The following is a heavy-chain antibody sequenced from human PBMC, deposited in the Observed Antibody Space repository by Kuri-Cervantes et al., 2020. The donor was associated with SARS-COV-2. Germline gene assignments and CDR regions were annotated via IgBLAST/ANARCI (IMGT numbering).Heavy chain of an antibody. D-gene: IGHD3-3*01. CDR3: ARGQTWTKANFSFWSGRKANFDY. Sequence: GESLKISCAASAFTFSRCRMNRVRQAPGRGLERVSCLSSSRSTIYYADSVKGRFTISRDNSKNTLYLQMNSLRAEDTAVYYCARGQTWTKANFSFWSGRKANFDYWGQGTLVTVSS. CDR1: AFTFSRCR. CDR2: LSSSRSTI. V-gene: IGHV3-48*01. J-gene: IGHJ4*02.